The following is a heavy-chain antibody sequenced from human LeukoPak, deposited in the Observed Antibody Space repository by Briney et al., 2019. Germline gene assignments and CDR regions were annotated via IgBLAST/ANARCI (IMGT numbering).Heavy chain of an antibody. D-gene: IGHD2-2*01. CDR2: IYYSGST. J-gene: IGHJ4*02. CDR1: GGSISSSSYY. V-gene: IGHV4-39*07. CDR3: ARVVVVVPAAQERYYFDY. Sequence: SETLSLTCTVSGGSISSSSYYWGWIRQPPGKGLEWIVSIYYSGSTYYNPSLKSRVTISVDTSKNQFSLKLSSVTAADTAVYYCARVVVVVPAAQERYYFDYWGQGTLVTVSS.